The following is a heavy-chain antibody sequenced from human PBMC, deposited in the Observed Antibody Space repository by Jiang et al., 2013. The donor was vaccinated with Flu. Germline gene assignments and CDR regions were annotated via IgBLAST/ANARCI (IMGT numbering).Heavy chain of an antibody. D-gene: IGHD3-10*01. CDR3: ANGGGWFGELFHLPRYGMDV. V-gene: IGHV3-23*01. Sequence: DSVKGRFTISRDNSKNTLYLQMNSLRAEDTAVYYCANGGGWFGELFHLPRYGMDVWGQGTTVTVSS. J-gene: IGHJ6*02.